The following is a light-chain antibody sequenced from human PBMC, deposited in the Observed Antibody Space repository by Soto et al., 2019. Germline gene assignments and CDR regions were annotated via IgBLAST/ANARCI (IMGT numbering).Light chain of an antibody. CDR1: QSVNSN. CDR2: DAS. V-gene: IGKV3-15*01. CDR3: QQYNKWPPLT. J-gene: IGKJ4*01. Sequence: EIVMTQSPATLSVSPGERATLSCRASQSVNSNLAWYQQKPGQAPRLLIYDASTRDTGTPVRFSGSGSGTDFILTISSLQSEDCAVYYCQQYNKWPPLTFGGGTKVEIK.